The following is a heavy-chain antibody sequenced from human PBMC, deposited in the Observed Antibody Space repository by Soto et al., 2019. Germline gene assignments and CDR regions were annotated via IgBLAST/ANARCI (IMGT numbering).Heavy chain of an antibody. V-gene: IGHV3-30*18. CDR2: ISYDGSNK. Sequence: QVQLVESGGGVVQPGRSLRLSCAASGFTFSSYGMHWVRQAPGKGLEWVAVISYDGSNKYYADSVKGRFTISRDNSKNTLYLQMNSLGTEDTAVYYWSKDGPRYCISTSCPKGMDVWGQGTTVTVSS. D-gene: IGHD2-2*01. J-gene: IGHJ6*02. CDR3: SKDGPRYCISTSCPKGMDV. CDR1: GFTFSSYG.